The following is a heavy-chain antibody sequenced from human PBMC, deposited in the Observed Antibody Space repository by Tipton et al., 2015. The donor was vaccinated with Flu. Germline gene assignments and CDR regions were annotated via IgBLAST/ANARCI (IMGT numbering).Heavy chain of an antibody. D-gene: IGHD5-24*01. J-gene: IGHJ4*02. CDR1: GDSISSYY. CDR2: IYSSGST. V-gene: IGHV4-4*07. CDR3: ARGGYNLVY. Sequence: TLSLTCTVSGDSISSYYWSWIRQPAGKGLEWIGRIYSSGSTNYNPSLKSRVTMSVDTSKNQFSLKLNSVAAADTAVYYCARGGYNLVYLGQGTLVTVSS.